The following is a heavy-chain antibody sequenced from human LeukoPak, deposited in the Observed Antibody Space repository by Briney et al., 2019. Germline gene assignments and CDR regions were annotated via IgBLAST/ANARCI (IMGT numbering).Heavy chain of an antibody. CDR2: INSDGSST. J-gene: IGHJ6*03. CDR1: GFTFSSYW. Sequence: PGGSLRLSCAASGFTFSSYWMHWVRHAPGKGLVWVSRINSDGSSTSYADSVKGRFTISRDNAKNTLYLQMNSLRAEDTAVYYCARESGDYYYYYMDVWGKGTTVTVSS. D-gene: IGHD3-3*01. V-gene: IGHV3-74*01. CDR3: ARESGDYYYYYMDV.